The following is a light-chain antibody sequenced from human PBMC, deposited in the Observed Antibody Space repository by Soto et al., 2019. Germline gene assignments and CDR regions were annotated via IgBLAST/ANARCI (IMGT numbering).Light chain of an antibody. CDR3: QQYNNWPPCT. Sequence: AIQLTQSPASLSADVGDRVTITCRASQGINDDVAWFQQRPGRAPRLLIYDASNVQSGVPSRFSGSGSGAYFRLTISSLQPEDFAVYYCQQYNNWPPCTFGQGTKLEIK. J-gene: IGKJ2*02. CDR2: DAS. CDR1: QGINDD. V-gene: IGKV1D-13*01.